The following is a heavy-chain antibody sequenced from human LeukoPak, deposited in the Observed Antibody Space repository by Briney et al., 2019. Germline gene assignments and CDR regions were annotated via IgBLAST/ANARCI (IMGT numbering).Heavy chain of an antibody. CDR3: AREYGDYSHIMDV. Sequence: ASVKVSCKASGYTFTCYYMHWVRQAPGQGLEWMGWINPNSGGTNYAQKFQGRVTMTRDTSISTAYMELSRLRSDDTAVYYCAREYGDYSHIMDVWGKGTTVTVSS. D-gene: IGHD4-17*01. V-gene: IGHV1-2*02. CDR1: GYTFTCYY. CDR2: INPNSGGT. J-gene: IGHJ6*03.